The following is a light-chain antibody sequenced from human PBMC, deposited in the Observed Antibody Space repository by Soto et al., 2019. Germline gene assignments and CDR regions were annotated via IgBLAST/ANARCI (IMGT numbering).Light chain of an antibody. Sequence: EIVLTQSPGTLSLSPGERATLSCRASQRISTDHLAWYQQKPGQPPRLLIYGISTRATDVPARFSGSGSGTDFTLTISSLEPEDFAVYYCQQRSNWITFGQGTRLEIK. CDR3: QQRSNWIT. CDR1: QRISTD. J-gene: IGKJ5*01. CDR2: GIS. V-gene: IGKV3-11*01.